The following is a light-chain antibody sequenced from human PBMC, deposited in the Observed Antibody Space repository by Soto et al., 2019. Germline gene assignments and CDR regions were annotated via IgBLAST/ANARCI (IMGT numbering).Light chain of an antibody. CDR2: GAS. J-gene: IGKJ4*01. CDR1: QSVSSAN. V-gene: IGKV3-20*01. CDR3: QQYNNLPPLA. Sequence: EIVLTQSPCSLSSSAGDRATLSCRASQSVSSANFDWYQQKPGQAPRLLIYGASSMATGIPDRFSGSGSGTVFTLTINILQPDDIAAYYCQQYNNLPPLAFGGGTKVDIK.